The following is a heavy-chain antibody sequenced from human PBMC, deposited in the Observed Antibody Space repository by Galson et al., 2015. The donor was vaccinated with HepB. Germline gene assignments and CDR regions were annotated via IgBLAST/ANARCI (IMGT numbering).Heavy chain of an antibody. CDR2: MNPNSGNT. CDR3: ARGERGIVVVPAAVTYYYYYMDV. CDR1: GYTFTSYD. Sequence: SVKVSCKASGYTFTSYDINWVRQATGQGLEWMGWMNPNSGNTGYAQKFQGRVTMTRNTSISTAYMELSSLRSEDTAGYYCARGERGIVVVPAAVTYYYYYMDVWGKGTTVTVSS. J-gene: IGHJ6*03. D-gene: IGHD2-2*01. V-gene: IGHV1-8*01.